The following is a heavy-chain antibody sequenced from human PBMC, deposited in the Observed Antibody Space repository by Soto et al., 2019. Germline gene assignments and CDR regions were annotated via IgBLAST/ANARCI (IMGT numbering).Heavy chain of an antibody. Sequence: QVQLVESGGGVVQPGRSLRLSCAASGFTFSSYAMHWVRQAPGKGLEWVAVISYDGSNKYYADSVKGRFTISRDNSKNTLYLQMNSLRAEDTAVYYCVKLLLLERLALGVPPDYWGQGTLVTVSS. D-gene: IGHD2-15*01. CDR1: GFTFSSYA. J-gene: IGHJ4*02. CDR3: VKLLLLERLALGVPPDY. V-gene: IGHV3-30-3*01. CDR2: ISYDGSNK.